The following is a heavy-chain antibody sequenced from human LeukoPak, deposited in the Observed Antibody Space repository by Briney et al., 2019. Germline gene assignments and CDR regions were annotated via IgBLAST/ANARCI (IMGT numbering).Heavy chain of an antibody. V-gene: IGHV4-59*01. CDR3: ASVAELQIDY. Sequence: SETLSLTCTVSGGSINSYYWSWIRQPPGKGLEWIGYINYIGDTSYNPSLKSRVTISVDTSKNQFSLKLRSVTAADTAVYYCASVAELQIDYWGQGALVTVSS. D-gene: IGHD1-7*01. CDR2: INYIGDT. CDR1: GGSINSYY. J-gene: IGHJ4*02.